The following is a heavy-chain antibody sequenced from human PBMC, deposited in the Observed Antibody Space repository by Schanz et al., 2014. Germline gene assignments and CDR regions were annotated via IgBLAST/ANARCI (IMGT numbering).Heavy chain of an antibody. CDR1: GGTFSSYT. V-gene: IGHV1-69*09. J-gene: IGHJ4*02. CDR3: ARGRGVYDY. CDR2: IIPVLNIA. D-gene: IGHD2-8*01. Sequence: QVQLVQSGAEVKKPGSSVKVSCKLSGGTFSSYTISWMRQAPGQGLEWMGKIIPVLNIATYAQRCQGRVSITADTSTNTAYMELSSLASEVTAVEYCARGRGVYDYWGQGTLVTVSS.